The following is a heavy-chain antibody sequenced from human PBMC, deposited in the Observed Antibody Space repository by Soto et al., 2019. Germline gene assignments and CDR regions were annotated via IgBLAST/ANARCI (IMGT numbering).Heavy chain of an antibody. D-gene: IGHD5-18*01. V-gene: IGHV1-69*06. CDR3: ARSPTQLWLPSLVNYFDY. CDR1: GGTFSSYA. CDR2: IIPIFGTA. Sequence: SVKVSCKASGGTFSSYAISWVRQAPGQGLEWMGGIIPIFGTANYAQKFQGRVTITADKSTSTAYMELSSRRSEDTAVYYCARSPTQLWLPSLVNYFDYWGQGTLVTVSS. J-gene: IGHJ4*02.